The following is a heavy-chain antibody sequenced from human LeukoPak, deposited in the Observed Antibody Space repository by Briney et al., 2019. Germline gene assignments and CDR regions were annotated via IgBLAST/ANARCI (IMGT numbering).Heavy chain of an antibody. CDR2: ISSSGDST. V-gene: IGHV3-23*01. CDR1: GFIFSSYA. Sequence: SGGSLRLSCEASGFIFSSYAMTWVRQAPGKGLEWVSDISSSGDSTHYSDSVKGRFTVSRDNSKDTLYLQMNSLRAEDTALYFCAKDSHWILFDDWGQGTLVTVSS. D-gene: IGHD2-2*03. CDR3: AKDSHWILFDD. J-gene: IGHJ4*02.